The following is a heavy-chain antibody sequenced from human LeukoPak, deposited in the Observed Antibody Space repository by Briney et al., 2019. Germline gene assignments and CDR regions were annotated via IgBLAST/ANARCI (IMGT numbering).Heavy chain of an antibody. V-gene: IGHV1-46*01. CDR3: ARDSPYYYDSSGYYGAIRY. J-gene: IGHJ4*02. CDR1: GYTFTSYY. D-gene: IGHD3-22*01. Sequence: ASVKVSCKASGYTFTSYYMHWVRQAPGQGLEWMGIINPSGGSTSYAQKFQGRVTMTRDTSTSTVYMELSSLRSEDTAVYYCARDSPYYYDSSGYYGAIRYWGQGALVTVSS. CDR2: INPSGGST.